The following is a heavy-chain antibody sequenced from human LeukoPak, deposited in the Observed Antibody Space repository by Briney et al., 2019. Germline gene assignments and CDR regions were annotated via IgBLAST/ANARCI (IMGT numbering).Heavy chain of an antibody. Sequence: SETLSLTCTVSGGSISSSNYYWSWIRQPPGKGLEWIGSIYYSGSTYYSPSLKNRLTISVDTSKGQCSLKLSSVAAADTAVYCCARHAVYVHTALVGYFDTWGQGTLVTVSS. CDR3: ARHAVYVHTALVGYFDT. V-gene: IGHV4-39*01. CDR1: GGSISSSNYY. J-gene: IGHJ4*02. D-gene: IGHD5-18*01. CDR2: IYYSGST.